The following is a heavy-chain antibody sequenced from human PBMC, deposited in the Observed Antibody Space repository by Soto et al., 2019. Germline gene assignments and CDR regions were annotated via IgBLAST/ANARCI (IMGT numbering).Heavy chain of an antibody. CDR3: ARSCIPAAGAPCPYYYSYGMDV. CDR2: IFPNDEK. CDR1: GFSLSNARMG. J-gene: IGHJ6*02. Sequence: QVTLKESGPVKVKPTETLTLTCTVSGFSLSNARMGVSWIRQPPGKALEWLAHIFPNDEKSYNTDLWHRLTISKDISRSQVVLTMTNMDPVDTATYYCARSCIPAAGAPCPYYYSYGMDVWGQGTTVTVSS. D-gene: IGHD6-13*01. V-gene: IGHV2-26*01.